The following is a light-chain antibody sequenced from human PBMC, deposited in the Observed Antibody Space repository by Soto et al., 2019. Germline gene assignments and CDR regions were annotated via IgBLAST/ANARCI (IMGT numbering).Light chain of an antibody. J-gene: IGKJ3*01. CDR3: QQYGDSPLT. CDR1: QSVTVNS. V-gene: IGKV3-20*01. Sequence: EILLKQSPSTLSLSPGEGFPLSCRASQSVTVNSLAWYQQKPGQAPRLLIYAASTRAAAVPDRFTGSGSGTDFALTISRLEPEEFGVYYCQQYGDSPLTSGPGTKVDIK. CDR2: AAS.